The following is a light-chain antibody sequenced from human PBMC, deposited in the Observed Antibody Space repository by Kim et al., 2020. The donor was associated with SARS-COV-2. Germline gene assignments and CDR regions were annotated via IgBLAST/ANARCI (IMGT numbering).Light chain of an antibody. V-gene: IGLV3-19*01. CDR2: GKD. CDR3: NSRDSSGNRLV. CDR1: SLRKFY. Sequence: SSELTQDPAVSVVLGQTVRITCQGDSLRKFYASWYQQKPGQAPVLVVHGKDNRPSGIPDRFSASSSGNTASLTITGAQAEDEADYYCNSRDSSGNRLVFG. J-gene: IGLJ2*01.